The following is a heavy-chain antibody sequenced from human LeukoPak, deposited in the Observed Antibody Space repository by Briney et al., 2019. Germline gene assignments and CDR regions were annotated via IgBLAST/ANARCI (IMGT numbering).Heavy chain of an antibody. CDR1: GGSISSSSYY. J-gene: IGHJ4*02. V-gene: IGHV4-39*07. CDR2: IYYSGST. CDR3: AIFPVGIAAAGTLY. D-gene: IGHD6-13*01. Sequence: SETLSLTCTVSGGSISSSSYYWGWIRQPPGKGLEWIGSIYYSGSTNYNPSLMSRVTISVDTSQNQFSLKLSSVTAADTAVYYCAIFPVGIAAAGTLYWGQGTLVTVSS.